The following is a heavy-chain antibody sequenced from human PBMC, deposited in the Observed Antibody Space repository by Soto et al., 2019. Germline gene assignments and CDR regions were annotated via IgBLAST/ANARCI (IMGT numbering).Heavy chain of an antibody. CDR1: GLTFSNYG. Sequence: HPGGSLRLSCAASGLTFSNYGMNWVRQAPGKGLEWVSSISDSGGNTYYADSVKGRFTISRDNSKSTLYLQMNSLRAEDTAVYYCANWPRNDFWSGYTFDYWGQGTLVTVSS. J-gene: IGHJ4*02. V-gene: IGHV3-23*01. CDR2: ISDSGGNT. D-gene: IGHD3-3*01. CDR3: ANWPRNDFWSGYTFDY.